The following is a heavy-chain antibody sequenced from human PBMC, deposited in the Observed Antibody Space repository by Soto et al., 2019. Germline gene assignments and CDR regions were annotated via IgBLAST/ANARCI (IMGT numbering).Heavy chain of an antibody. CDR3: ARDCPGSSTTCYGNEWFDS. Sequence: PGGSLRLSCAASGFTFSSYSMNWVRQAPGKGLEWVSYISSSRRTIYYADSVKGRFTISRDNAKNSLYLQMNSLRAEDTAVYYCARDCPGSSTTCYGNEWFDSWGQGT. V-gene: IGHV3-48*01. CDR1: GFTFSSYS. CDR2: ISSSRRTI. J-gene: IGHJ5*01. D-gene: IGHD2-2*01.